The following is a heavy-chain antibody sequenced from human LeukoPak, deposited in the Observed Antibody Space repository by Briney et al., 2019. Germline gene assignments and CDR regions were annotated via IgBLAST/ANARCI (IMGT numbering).Heavy chain of an antibody. CDR1: GYSFSTPW. CDR3: ARRGSRSSGWLFDY. V-gene: IGHV5-51*01. Sequence: GGSLKISCEGSGYSFSTPWIAWVRQMPGKGLEWMGMIYPGDTAIKYSPSFQGPVTMSADKSISTAYLQWSSLKASDTAIYYCARRGSRSSGWLFDYWGQGTLVTVSS. J-gene: IGHJ4*02. D-gene: IGHD6-25*01. CDR2: IYPGDTAI.